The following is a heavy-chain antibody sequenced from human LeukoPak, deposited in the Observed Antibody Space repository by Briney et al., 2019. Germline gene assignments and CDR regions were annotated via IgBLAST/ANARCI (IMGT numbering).Heavy chain of an antibody. CDR2: IKQDGSEK. Sequence: QAGGSLRLSCAASGFTFSSYWMSWVRQAPGKGLEWVANIKQDGSEKYYADSVKGRFTISRDNARNTLYLQMNSLRAEDTAVYYCARDLHFRIFDYWGQGTLVTVSS. J-gene: IGHJ4*02. CDR3: ARDLHFRIFDY. V-gene: IGHV3-7*01. D-gene: IGHD2-15*01. CDR1: GFTFSSYW.